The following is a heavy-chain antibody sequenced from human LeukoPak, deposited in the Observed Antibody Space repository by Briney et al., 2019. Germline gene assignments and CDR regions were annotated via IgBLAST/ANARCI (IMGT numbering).Heavy chain of an antibody. D-gene: IGHD2-15*01. CDR1: GGSFSGAY. J-gene: IGHJ3*02. V-gene: IGHV4-34*01. CDR2: INHSEST. CDR3: ARDPSHHSGTFDI. Sequence: SETLSLTCAVYGGSFSGAYWSWIRQPPGKGLEWIGEINHSESTDYNPSLKSRVTISLDTSQNQFSLRLRSVTAADTAVYYCARDPSHHSGTFDIWGQGTMVTVSS.